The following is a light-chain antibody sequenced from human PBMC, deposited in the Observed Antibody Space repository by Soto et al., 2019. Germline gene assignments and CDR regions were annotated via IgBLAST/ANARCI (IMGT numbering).Light chain of an antibody. CDR1: QSVSSY. Sequence: EIVLTQSPATLSLSPGERATLSCRASQSVSSYLAWYQHKPGQPPRLLIYDASNTATGIPARFSGSGSGTDFTLTISSLEPEDFAVYYCQQRSNWPPTWTFGQGTKVDIQ. CDR2: DAS. V-gene: IGKV3-11*01. CDR3: QQRSNWPPTWT. J-gene: IGKJ1*01.